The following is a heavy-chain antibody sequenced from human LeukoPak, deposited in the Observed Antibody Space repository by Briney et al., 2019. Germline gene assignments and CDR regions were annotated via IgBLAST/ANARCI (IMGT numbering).Heavy chain of an antibody. V-gene: IGHV3-9*01. CDR1: GFTFDDYA. CDR3: AKDKGYCSGGSCEGYFDY. Sequence: GGSLRLSCAASGFTFDDYAMHWVRQAPGKGLEWVSGISWNSGSIGYADSVKGRFTISRDNAKNSLYLQMNSLRAEDTALYYCAKDKGYCSGGSCEGYFDYWGQGTLVTVS. J-gene: IGHJ4*02. CDR2: ISWNSGSI. D-gene: IGHD2-15*01.